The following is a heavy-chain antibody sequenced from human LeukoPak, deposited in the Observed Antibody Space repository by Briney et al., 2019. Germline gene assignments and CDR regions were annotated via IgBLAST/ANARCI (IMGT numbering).Heavy chain of an antibody. D-gene: IGHD4-17*01. CDR1: GGSISSNY. V-gene: IGHV4-59*01. CDR3: ARLPASVNFDF. CDR2: LHYSGST. J-gene: IGHJ5*01. Sequence: SETLSPTRTVSGGSISSNYWSWIRQPPGKGLEWIGGYLHYSGSTNYNPSLKSRATISVDTSKNQFSLKLSSVTAADTAVYYCARLPASVNFDFWGHGTLVTVSS.